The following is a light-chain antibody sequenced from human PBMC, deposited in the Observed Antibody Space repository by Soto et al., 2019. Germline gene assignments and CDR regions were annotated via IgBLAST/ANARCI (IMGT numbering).Light chain of an antibody. V-gene: IGKV1-39*01. CDR3: QHSYSTPLT. CDR2: AAS. Sequence: DIQMTQSPSSLSASVGDRVTITCRASQSISSYLNWYQQKPGKAPKLLIYAASSLQSGVPSRFSGSGSGTDFTLTISSLQPEDFATYYCQHSYSTPLTFGSGTKVEIK. J-gene: IGKJ4*01. CDR1: QSISSY.